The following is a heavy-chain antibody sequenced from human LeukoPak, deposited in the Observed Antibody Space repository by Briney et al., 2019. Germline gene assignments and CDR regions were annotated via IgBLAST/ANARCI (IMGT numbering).Heavy chain of an antibody. V-gene: IGHV1-2*02. Sequence: GASVMVSCKASGYTFTGYYMHWVRQAPGQGLEWMGWINPNSGGTNYAQKFQGRVTMTRDTSISTAYMELSRLRSDDTAVFYCARGDYYGSPKVVAAWGQGTLVTVSS. CDR3: ARGDYYGSPKVVAA. D-gene: IGHD3-10*01. CDR1: GYTFTGYY. J-gene: IGHJ5*02. CDR2: INPNSGGT.